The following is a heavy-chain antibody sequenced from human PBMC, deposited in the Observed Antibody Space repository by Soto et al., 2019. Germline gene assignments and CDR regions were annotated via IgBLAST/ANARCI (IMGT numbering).Heavy chain of an antibody. J-gene: IGHJ4*02. CDR3: ARGPRAWFYFDY. V-gene: IGHV1-2*04. CDR1: GYTFTGYY. D-gene: IGHD3-9*01. Sequence: ASVKVSCKASGYTFTGYYMHWVRQAPGQGLEWMGWINPNSGGTNYAQRFQGWVTMTRDTSISTAYMELSRLRSDDTAVYYCARGPRAWFYFDYWGQGTLVTVSS. CDR2: INPNSGGT.